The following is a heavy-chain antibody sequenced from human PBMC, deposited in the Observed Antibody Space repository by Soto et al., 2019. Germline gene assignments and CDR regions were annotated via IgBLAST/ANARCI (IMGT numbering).Heavy chain of an antibody. J-gene: IGHJ4*02. CDR1: GFTFSSYA. Sequence: EVPLLESGGGLVQPGGSLRLSCAASGFTFSSYAMNWVRQAPGKGLEWVSAISGSGGGTFYADSVKGRFTISRDNSKYPRYLQVNSLRAEDTAVYYCAREGRRQWEVRVGDYWGQGTLVTFSS. V-gene: IGHV3-23*01. D-gene: IGHD1-26*01. CDR3: AREGRRQWEVRVGDY. CDR2: ISGSGGGT.